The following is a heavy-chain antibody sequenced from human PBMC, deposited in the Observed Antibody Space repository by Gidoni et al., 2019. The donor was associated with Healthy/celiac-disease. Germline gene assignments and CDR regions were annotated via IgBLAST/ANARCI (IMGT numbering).Heavy chain of an antibody. CDR1: GFTFSSYG. CDR3: AKARPRGLFDY. Sequence: QVQLVESGGGVVQPGRSLRLSCAASGFTFSSYGMHWFRQAPGKGLEWVAVISYDGSNKYYADSVKGRFTISRDNSKNTLYLQMNSLRAEDTAVYYCAKARPRGLFDYWGQGTLVTVSS. J-gene: IGHJ4*02. CDR2: ISYDGSNK. V-gene: IGHV3-30*18.